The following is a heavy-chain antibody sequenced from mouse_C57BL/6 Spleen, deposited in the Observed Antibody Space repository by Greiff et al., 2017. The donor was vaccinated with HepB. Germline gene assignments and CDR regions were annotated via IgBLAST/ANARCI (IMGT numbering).Heavy chain of an antibody. D-gene: IGHD1-1*01. J-gene: IGHJ4*01. CDR3: ARNPYYYGSSWDAMDY. Sequence: VQLVESDAELVKPGASVKISCKVSGYTFTDHTIHWMKQRPEQGLEWIGYIYPRDGSTKYNEKFKGKATLTADKSSSTAYMQLNSLTSEDSAVYFCARNPYYYGSSWDAMDYWGQGTSVTVSS. CDR1: GYTFTDHT. V-gene: IGHV1-78*01. CDR2: IYPRDGST.